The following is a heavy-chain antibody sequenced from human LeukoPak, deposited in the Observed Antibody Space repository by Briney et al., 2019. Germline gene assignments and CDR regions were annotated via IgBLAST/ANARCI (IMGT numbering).Heavy chain of an antibody. D-gene: IGHD3-16*01. J-gene: IGHJ4*02. Sequence: GASVKVSCKASGDTFTSYGFTWVRQAPGQGLEWMGWISAYNGATDYARILQGRVTMTAETSTSTVSMELRSLTSDDTAVYYCARSLAQDRGFCYYLGQGTLVTVSS. CDR3: ARSLAQDRGFCYY. V-gene: IGHV1-18*01. CDR2: ISAYNGAT. CDR1: GDTFTSYG.